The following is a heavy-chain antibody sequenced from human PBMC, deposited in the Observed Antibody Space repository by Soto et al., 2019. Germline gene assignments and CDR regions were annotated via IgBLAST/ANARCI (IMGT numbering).Heavy chain of an antibody. CDR1: GGSISRGGYS. J-gene: IGHJ4*02. V-gene: IGHV4-30-2*01. CDR2: IYHSGST. CDR3: ARADNESFNY. Sequence: SETLSLTCAVSGGSISRGGYSWSWIRQPPGKGLEWIGYIYHSGSTYYNPSLKSRVTISVDRSKNQFSLKLSSVTAADTAVYYCARADNESFNYWGQGTLVTVSS.